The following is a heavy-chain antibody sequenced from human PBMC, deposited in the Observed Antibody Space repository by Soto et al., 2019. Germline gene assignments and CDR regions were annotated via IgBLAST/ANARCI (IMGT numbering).Heavy chain of an antibody. Sequence: QLQLQESGPGLVKPSETLSLTCTVSGGSISSSSYYWGWIRQPPGEGLEWIASIYYSGSTYYNPSLKSRVTISVDTSKNEFSLKLSSVTAADTAVYLCARLPYCSSTTCYFANYWGQGTLVTVSS. J-gene: IGHJ4*02. CDR1: GGSISSSSYY. CDR3: ARLPYCSSTTCYFANY. V-gene: IGHV4-39*01. CDR2: IYYSGST. D-gene: IGHD2-2*01.